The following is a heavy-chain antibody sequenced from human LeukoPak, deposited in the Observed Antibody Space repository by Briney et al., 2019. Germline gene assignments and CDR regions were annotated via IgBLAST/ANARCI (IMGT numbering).Heavy chain of an antibody. CDR2: IIPIFGTA. CDR3: ARDDCLSSSWCKGPDY. J-gene: IGHJ4*02. CDR1: GGTFSSYA. D-gene: IGHD6-13*01. V-gene: IGHV1-69*05. Sequence: SVKASCKASGGTFSSYAISWVRQAPGQGLEWMGRIIPIFGTANYAQKFQGRVTITTDESTSTAYMELSSLRSEDTAVYYCARDDCLSSSWCKGPDYWGQGTLVTVSS.